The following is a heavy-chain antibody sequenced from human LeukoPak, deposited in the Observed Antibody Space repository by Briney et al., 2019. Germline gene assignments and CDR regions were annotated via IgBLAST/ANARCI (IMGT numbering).Heavy chain of an antibody. J-gene: IGHJ5*02. D-gene: IGHD2-2*01. CDR2: IKQDGSEK. CDR1: GFTFSSYW. V-gene: IGHV3-7*01. Sequence: EGSLRLSCAASGFTFSSYWMSWVRQAPGKGLEWVANIKQDGSEKYYVDSVKGRFTISRDNAKNSLYLQMNSLRAEDTAVYYCARDDCSSISCYHNWFDPWGQGTLVTVSS. CDR3: ARDDCSSISCYHNWFDP.